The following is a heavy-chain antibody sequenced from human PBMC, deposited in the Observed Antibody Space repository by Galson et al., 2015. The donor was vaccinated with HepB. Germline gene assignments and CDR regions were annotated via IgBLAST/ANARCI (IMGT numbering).Heavy chain of an antibody. D-gene: IGHD3-3*01. CDR3: ARAPQVEDFWSGYPHCYYTDV. V-gene: IGHV1-69*13. CDR2: IIPIFGTA. Sequence: SVKVSCKASGGTFSSYAISWVRQAPGQGLEWMGGIIPIFGTANYAQKFQGRVTITADESTSTAYMELSSLRSEDTAVYYCARAPQVEDFWSGYPHCYYTDVWGKGTTVTVSS. J-gene: IGHJ6*03. CDR1: GGTFSSYA.